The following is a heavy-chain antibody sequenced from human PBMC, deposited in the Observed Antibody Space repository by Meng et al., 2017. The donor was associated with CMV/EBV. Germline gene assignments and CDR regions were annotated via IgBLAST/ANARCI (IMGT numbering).Heavy chain of an antibody. CDR1: VGSISSSSYY. V-gene: IGHV4-39*07. CDR3: ARDTVTASGEGMDV. D-gene: IGHD4-11*01. CDR2: IYYSGST. Sequence: SETLSLTCTVPVGSISSSSYYWGWIRQPPGKGLESIGSIYYSGSTYYNPSLKSRVTISVDTSKNQISRKLSSVTAADTAVYYCARDTVTASGEGMDVWGQGTTVTVSS. J-gene: IGHJ6*02.